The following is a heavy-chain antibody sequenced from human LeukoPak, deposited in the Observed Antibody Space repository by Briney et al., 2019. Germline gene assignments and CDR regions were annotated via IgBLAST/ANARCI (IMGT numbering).Heavy chain of an antibody. V-gene: IGHV4-39*07. D-gene: IGHD6-19*01. CDR2: INHSGST. CDR3: ARGKQWLVYGMDV. CDR1: GAYIASTGSY. Sequence: SETLSLTCTVAGAYIASTGSYWGWIRQAPGKGLEWIGEINHSGSTNYNPSLKSRVTISVDTSKNQFSLKLSSVTAADTAVYYCARGKQWLVYGMDVWGQGTTVTVSS. J-gene: IGHJ6*02.